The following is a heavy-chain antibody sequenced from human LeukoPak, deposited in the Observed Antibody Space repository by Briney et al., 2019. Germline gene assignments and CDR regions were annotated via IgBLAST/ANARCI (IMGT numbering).Heavy chain of an antibody. V-gene: IGHV3-23*01. CDR2: ISGSGGST. J-gene: IGHJ4*02. Sequence: PGGSLRLSCAASGFTFSSYAMSWVRQAPGKGLEWVSAISGSGGSTYNADSVKGRFTISRDNSKNTLYLQMNSLRAEDTAVYYCAKDGEVRYYYDSSGYYSDYWGQGTLVTVSS. D-gene: IGHD3-22*01. CDR3: AKDGEVRYYYDSSGYYSDY. CDR1: GFTFSSYA.